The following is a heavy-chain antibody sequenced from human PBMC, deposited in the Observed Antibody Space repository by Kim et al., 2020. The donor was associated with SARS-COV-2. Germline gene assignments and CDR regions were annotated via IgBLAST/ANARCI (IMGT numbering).Heavy chain of an antibody. CDR3: ARRTCYGSGTWSEYFDP. CDR2: VFKCTHT. Sequence: SETLSLTCTVSGVSILNTTKYWAWVRQPPGKELEWIGSVFKCTHTYHNPSPRGRVVVSVETKRNHLSLKMNSVTATDTALYFCARRTCYGSGTWSEYFDPWGQGILATVSS. D-gene: IGHD3-10*01. V-gene: IGHV4-39*02. CDR1: GVSILNTTKY. J-gene: IGHJ5*02.